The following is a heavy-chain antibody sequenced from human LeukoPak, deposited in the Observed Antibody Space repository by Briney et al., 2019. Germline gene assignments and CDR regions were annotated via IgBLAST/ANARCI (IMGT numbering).Heavy chain of an antibody. CDR3: TRHSGDYGDPFDY. CDR2: IYYSGTT. D-gene: IGHD4-17*01. CDR1: GGSISSSSYY. V-gene: IGHV4-39*07. J-gene: IGHJ4*02. Sequence: SETLSLTCTVSGGSISSSSYYWGWIRQPPGKGLEWIGYIYYSGTTYYNTSLKSRVTISVDTSKNQFSLKLSSVTAADTAVYYCTRHSGDYGDPFDYWGQGTLVTVSS.